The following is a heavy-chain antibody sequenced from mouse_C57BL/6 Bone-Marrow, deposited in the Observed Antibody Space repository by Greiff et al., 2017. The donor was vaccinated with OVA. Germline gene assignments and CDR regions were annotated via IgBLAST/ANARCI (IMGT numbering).Heavy chain of an antibody. CDR2: ISDGGSYT. CDR1: GFTFSSYA. J-gene: IGHJ4*01. CDR3: ARGEDYGEYAMDY. V-gene: IGHV5-4*03. Sequence: EVKVEESGGGLVKPGGSLKLSCAASGFTFSSYAMSWVRQTPEKRLEWVATISDGGSYTYYPDNVKGRFTISRDNAKNNLYLQMSHLKSEDTAMYYCARGEDYGEYAMDYWGQGTSVTVSS. D-gene: IGHD2-4*01.